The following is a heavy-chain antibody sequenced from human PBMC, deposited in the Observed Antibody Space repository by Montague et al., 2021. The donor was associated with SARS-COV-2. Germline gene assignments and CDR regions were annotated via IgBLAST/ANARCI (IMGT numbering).Heavy chain of an antibody. J-gene: IGHJ4*02. CDR3: ARLPYILPGYAYFDF. CDR2: IYYIGST. V-gene: IGHV4-59*08. D-gene: IGHD3-9*01. Sequence: SETLSLTCTVSGDSISNYYWSWIRRPPGKGLEWLGYIYYIGSTNXNPSLKIRVPISVDTSKNQFSLRLSSVTAAATAVYYCARLPYILPGYAYFDFWGQGRLVTVSS. CDR1: GDSISNYY.